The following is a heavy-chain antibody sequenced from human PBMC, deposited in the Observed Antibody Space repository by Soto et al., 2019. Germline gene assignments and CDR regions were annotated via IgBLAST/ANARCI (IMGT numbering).Heavy chain of an antibody. D-gene: IGHD3-3*01. Sequence: QVQLVQSGAEVKKPGASVKVSCKASGYTFTGYGISWVRQAPGQGLEWMGWISAYNSNTNYKQKLQGRVTMTTDTSTSTAYVELRSLRSDDTAVYYCARVGFWSGYYKGGIDYWGQGTLVIVSS. V-gene: IGHV1-18*01. J-gene: IGHJ4*02. CDR2: ISAYNSNT. CDR3: ARVGFWSGYYKGGIDY. CDR1: GYTFTGYG.